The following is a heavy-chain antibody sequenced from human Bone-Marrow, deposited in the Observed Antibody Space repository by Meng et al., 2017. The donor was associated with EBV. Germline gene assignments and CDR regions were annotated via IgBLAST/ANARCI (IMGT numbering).Heavy chain of an antibody. CDR2: IDYSGST. D-gene: IGHD5-24*01. J-gene: IGHJ4*02. CDR3: ARRRLQFGYFDY. Sequence: GPAPCNPWETLSPPGTVPAGSVSSGSYYLILIRRPPWKGLGWIGYIDYSGSTNYNPSLKSRVTISVDTSKNQFSLKLSSVTAADTAVYYCARRRLQFGYFDYWGQGTLVTVSS. V-gene: IGHV4-61*01. CDR1: AGSVSSGSYY.